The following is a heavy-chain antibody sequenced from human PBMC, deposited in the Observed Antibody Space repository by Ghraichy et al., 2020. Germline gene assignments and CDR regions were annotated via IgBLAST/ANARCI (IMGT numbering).Heavy chain of an antibody. V-gene: IGHV6-1*01. CDR2: TYYRSKWYK. D-gene: IGHD1-1*01. CDR1: GDSVSSNSAA. J-gene: IGHJ3*02. Sequence: SQTLSLTCAISGDSVSSNSAAWNWIRHSPSRGLEWLGRTYYRSKWYKDYAVSVKSRITINPDTSKNQFSLQLNSVTPEDTAVYYCARARYNAFDIWCQGTMVTVSS. CDR3: ARARYNAFDI.